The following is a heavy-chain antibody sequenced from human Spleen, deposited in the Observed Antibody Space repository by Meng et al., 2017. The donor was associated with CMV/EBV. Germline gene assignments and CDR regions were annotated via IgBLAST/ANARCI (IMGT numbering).Heavy chain of an antibody. CDR1: GGAFSSYA. CDR3: ARGEEAPSGWALDY. Sequence: QVRLVQLGAGVKKPGSSVKVSCKASGGAFSSYAISWVRQAPGQGLEWMGGIIPIFGTANYAQKLQGRVTMTTDTSTSTAYMELRSLRSDDTAVYYCARGEEAPSGWALDYWGQGTLVTASS. J-gene: IGHJ4*02. V-gene: IGHV1-69*05. CDR2: IIPIFGTA. D-gene: IGHD6-19*01.